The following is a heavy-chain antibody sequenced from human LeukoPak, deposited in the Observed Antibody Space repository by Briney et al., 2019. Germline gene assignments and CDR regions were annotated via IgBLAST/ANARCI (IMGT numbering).Heavy chain of an antibody. CDR1: GYTFTSYG. J-gene: IGHJ4*02. Sequence: ASVKVSCKASGYTFTSYGISWVRQAPGQGLEWMGWISAYNGNTNYAQKLQGRVTMTTDTSTSTAYMELGSLRSDDTAVYYCARDGLIYCSSTSCPPLKCDYWGQGTLVTVSS. CDR2: ISAYNGNT. CDR3: ARDGLIYCSSTSCPPLKCDY. V-gene: IGHV1-18*04. D-gene: IGHD2-2*01.